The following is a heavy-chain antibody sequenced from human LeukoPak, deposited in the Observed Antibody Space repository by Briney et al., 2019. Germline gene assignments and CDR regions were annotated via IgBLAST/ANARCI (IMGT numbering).Heavy chain of an antibody. Sequence: GGSLRLSCAVSGFTFSDHYMDWVRQAPGKGLEWVGRTKNKARSYSTEYAASVKGRFTISRDDSKNSLNLQMNSLKTEDTAVYYCTRGVPGSDFDYWGQGALVTVSS. CDR2: TKNKARSYST. V-gene: IGHV3-72*01. CDR3: TRGVPGSDFDY. CDR1: GFTFSDHY. J-gene: IGHJ4*02. D-gene: IGHD3-10*02.